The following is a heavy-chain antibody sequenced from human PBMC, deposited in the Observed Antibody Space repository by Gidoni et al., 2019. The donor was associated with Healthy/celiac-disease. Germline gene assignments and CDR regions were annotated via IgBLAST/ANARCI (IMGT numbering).Heavy chain of an antibody. CDR3: AKDQFHAAGLRY. CDR1: GFTFSSYG. J-gene: IGHJ4*02. D-gene: IGHD6-13*01. CDR2: ISYDGSNK. V-gene: IGHV3-30*18. Sequence: QVQLVESGGGVVQPGRSLRLSCAASGFTFSSYGMHWVRQAPGKGLEWVAVISYDGSNKYYADSVKGRFTISRDNSKNTLYLQMNSLRAEDTAVYYCAKDQFHAAGLRYWGQGTLVTVSS.